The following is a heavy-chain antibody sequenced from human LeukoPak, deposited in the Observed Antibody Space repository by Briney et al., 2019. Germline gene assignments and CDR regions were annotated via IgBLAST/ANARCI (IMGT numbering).Heavy chain of an antibody. D-gene: IGHD6-6*01. V-gene: IGHV1-46*01. CDR3: ARDLSRQGLYSSSSDYYYMDV. CDR1: GYTFTSYY. Sequence: GASVKVCCKASGYTFTSYYMHWVRQAPGQGLEWMGIINPSGGSTSYAQKFQGRVTVTRDTSTSTVYMELSSLRSEDTAVYYCARDLSRQGLYSSSSDYYYMDVWGKGTTVTVSS. CDR2: INPSGGST. J-gene: IGHJ6*03.